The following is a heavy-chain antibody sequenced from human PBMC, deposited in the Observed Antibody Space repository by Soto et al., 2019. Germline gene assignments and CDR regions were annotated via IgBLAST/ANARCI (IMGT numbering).Heavy chain of an antibody. Sequence: GGSLRLTCVVSGFTFSDTWMSWVRQAPGQGLEWVGRNKSKTDGGTTDYAAPVKGTFTIAREDSKNTLYLQRDSPRTEYTAVHYCTTYRYCSHGVCYGRRWYSGGDYWGQGTLVTVSS. V-gene: IGHV3-15*01. CDR2: NKSKTDGGTT. CDR3: TTYRYCSHGVCYGRRWYSGGDY. J-gene: IGHJ4*02. D-gene: IGHD2-8*01. CDR1: GFTFSDTW.